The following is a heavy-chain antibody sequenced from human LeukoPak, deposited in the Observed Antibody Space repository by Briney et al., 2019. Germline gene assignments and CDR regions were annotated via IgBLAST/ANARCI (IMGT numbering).Heavy chain of an antibody. CDR3: ARDAALVASYGMDV. CDR2: INPNSGGT. Sequence: ASVKVSCKASGYTFTGYYMHWVRQATGQGLEWMGWINPNSGGTNYAQKFQGRVTMTRDTSISTAYMELSRLRSDDTAVYYCARDAALVASYGMDVWGQGTTVTVSS. D-gene: IGHD5-12*01. CDR1: GYTFTGYY. J-gene: IGHJ6*02. V-gene: IGHV1-2*02.